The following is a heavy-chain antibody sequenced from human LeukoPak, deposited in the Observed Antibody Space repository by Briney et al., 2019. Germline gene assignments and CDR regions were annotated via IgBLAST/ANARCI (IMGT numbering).Heavy chain of an antibody. CDR2: IYTSGST. V-gene: IGHV4-4*07. D-gene: IGHD1-26*01. Sequence: SETLSLTCTLSGASITSYYWSWIRQPAGKGLEWIGLIYTSGSTNYNPSLKSRVTMPVDTSKNQFSLKLSAVTAEATVVYNWARGVIVGALEDILGQGTMVTVSS. J-gene: IGHJ3*02. CDR3: ARGVIVGALEDI. CDR1: GASITSYY.